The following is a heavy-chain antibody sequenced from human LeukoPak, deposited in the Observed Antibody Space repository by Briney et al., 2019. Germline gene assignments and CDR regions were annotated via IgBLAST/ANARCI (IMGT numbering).Heavy chain of an antibody. D-gene: IGHD1-7*01. CDR1: GGSISSGYY. J-gene: IGHJ4*02. CDR2: IYHSGST. Sequence: PSETLSLTCTVSGGSISSGYYWGWIRQPPGKGLEWIGNIYHSGSTYYNPSLKSRVTISVDTSKNQFSLKVSSVTAADTAVYYCARKYNWNYLDWGQGTLVTVSS. CDR3: ARKYNWNYLD. V-gene: IGHV4-38-2*02.